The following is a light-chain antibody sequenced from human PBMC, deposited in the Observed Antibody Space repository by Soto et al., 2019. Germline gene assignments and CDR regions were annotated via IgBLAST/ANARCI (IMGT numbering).Light chain of an antibody. CDR1: SSNIGATYD. V-gene: IGLV1-40*01. Sequence: QSALTQPPSVSGAPGQRVTISCTGGSSNIGATYDVQWYQQLPGTAPKLLIFGINDRPSGVPDRFSGSKSGSSASLAITGLQADDEADYYCQSFDSSLSAYVFGSGTKVTVL. J-gene: IGLJ1*01. CDR2: GIN. CDR3: QSFDSSLSAYV.